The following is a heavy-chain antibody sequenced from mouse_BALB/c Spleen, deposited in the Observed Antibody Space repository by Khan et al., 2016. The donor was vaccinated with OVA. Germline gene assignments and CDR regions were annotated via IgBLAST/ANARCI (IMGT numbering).Heavy chain of an antibody. Sequence: VQLQESGPGLAAPSQSLSITCTISGFSLTNYGVHWIRQPPGKGLEWLVVIWSDGSTTYNSALQSRLTITKDNSQSQVFLKINGLQTDDTAIYFCARQPYYHYNIMDYWGQGTSVTVSS. CDR2: IWSDGST. D-gene: IGHD2-10*01. CDR1: GFSLTNYG. J-gene: IGHJ4*01. CDR3: ARQPYYHYNIMDY. V-gene: IGHV2-6-1*01.